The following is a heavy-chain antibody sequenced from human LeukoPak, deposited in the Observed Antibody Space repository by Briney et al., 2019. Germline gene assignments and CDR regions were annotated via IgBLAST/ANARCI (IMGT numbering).Heavy chain of an antibody. V-gene: IGHV3-23*01. CDR3: AKITMATTPNY. J-gene: IGHJ4*02. CDR1: GFTFSRYA. D-gene: IGHD3-10*01. Sequence: GGSLRLSCAASGFTFSRYAMNWVRQAPGKGLEWVSTISGSGSSTYYPDSVKGRFTISRDNSKNTLYLQMSDLRAEDTAVYYCAKITMATTPNYWGQGTLVTVSS. CDR2: ISGSGSST.